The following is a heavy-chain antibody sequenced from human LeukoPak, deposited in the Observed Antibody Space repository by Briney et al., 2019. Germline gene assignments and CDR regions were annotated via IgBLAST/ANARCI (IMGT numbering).Heavy chain of an antibody. D-gene: IGHD1-26*01. Sequence: GGSPRLSCAASGFTFSSYAMHWVRQAPGKGLEWVAAISYDGSNKYYADSVKGRFTISRDNSKNTLYLQMNSLRAEDTAVYYCARDTAAWELPRLDFQHWGQGTLVTVSS. CDR3: ARDTAAWELPRLDFQH. CDR2: ISYDGSNK. V-gene: IGHV3-30*04. CDR1: GFTFSSYA. J-gene: IGHJ1*01.